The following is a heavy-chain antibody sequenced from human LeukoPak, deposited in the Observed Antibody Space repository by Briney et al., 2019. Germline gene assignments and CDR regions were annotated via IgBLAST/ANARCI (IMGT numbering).Heavy chain of an antibody. V-gene: IGHV4-59*01. CDR3: ARGGRYYDSSGYYYGGFDP. D-gene: IGHD3-22*01. Sequence: SETLSLTCTVSGGSISSYYRSWIRQPPGKGLEWIGYIYYSGSTNYNPSLKSRVTISVDTSKNQFSLKLSSVTAADTAVYYCARGGRYYDSSGYYYGGFDPWGQGTLVTVSS. J-gene: IGHJ5*02. CDR1: GGSISSYY. CDR2: IYYSGST.